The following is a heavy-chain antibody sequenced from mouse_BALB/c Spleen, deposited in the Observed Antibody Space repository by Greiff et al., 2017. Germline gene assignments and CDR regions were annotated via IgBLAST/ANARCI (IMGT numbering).Heavy chain of an antibody. V-gene: IGHV6-6*02. CDR2: IRLKSDNYAT. Sequence: EVKLVESGGGLVQPGGSMKLSCVASGFTFSSYWMSWVRQSPEKGLEWVADIRLKSDNYATHYAESVKGKFTISRDDSKSRLYLQMNSLRAEDTGIYYCTVYYDYDSWFAYWGQGTLVTVSA. CDR3: TVYYDYDSWFAY. CDR1: GFTFSSYW. J-gene: IGHJ3*01. D-gene: IGHD2-4*01.